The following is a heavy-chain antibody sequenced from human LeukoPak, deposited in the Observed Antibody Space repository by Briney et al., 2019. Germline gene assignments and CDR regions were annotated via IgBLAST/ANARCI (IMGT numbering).Heavy chain of an antibody. CDR3: EKGYCSGGSCYYIYYYGRAV. Sequence: PGGSLRLSCAASRFTFDDYAMHWVRQAPGKGLEWVSSISWNSGSIGYADSVKGRFTISSDNAKNSLYLQMKSLRAEDTALYYCEKGYCSGGSCYYIYYYGRAVWGQGPTVPVSS. CDR2: ISWNSGSI. CDR1: RFTFDDYA. D-gene: IGHD2-15*01. J-gene: IGHJ6*02. V-gene: IGHV3-9*01.